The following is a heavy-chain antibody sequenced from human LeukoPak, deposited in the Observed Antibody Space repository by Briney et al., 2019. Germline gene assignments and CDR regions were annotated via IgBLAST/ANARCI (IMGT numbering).Heavy chain of an antibody. CDR2: INPNSGGT. D-gene: IGHD6-19*01. V-gene: IGHV1-2*02. CDR1: GYTFTGYY. CDR3: ARDQLEQWLRNDAFDI. J-gene: IGHJ3*02. Sequence: ASVKVSCQASGYTFTGYYMHWVRQAPGQGLEWMGWINPNSGGTNYAQKFQGRVTMTRDTSISTAYMELSRLRSDDTAVYYCARDQLEQWLRNDAFDIWGQGTMVTVSS.